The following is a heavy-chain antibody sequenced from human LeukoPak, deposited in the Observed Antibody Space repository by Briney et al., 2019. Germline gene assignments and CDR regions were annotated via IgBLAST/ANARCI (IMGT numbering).Heavy chain of an antibody. Sequence: GSVKVSCKASGYTFTSYAMNWVRQAPGQGLEWMGWINTNTGNPTYAQGFTGRFVFSLDTSVSTAYLQISSLKAEDTAVYYCARVGWGKKEYYYDSSGYYNYDYWGQGTLVTVSS. D-gene: IGHD3-22*01. V-gene: IGHV7-4-1*02. CDR1: GYTFTSYA. CDR2: INTNTGNP. CDR3: ARVGWGKKEYYYDSSGYYNYDY. J-gene: IGHJ4*02.